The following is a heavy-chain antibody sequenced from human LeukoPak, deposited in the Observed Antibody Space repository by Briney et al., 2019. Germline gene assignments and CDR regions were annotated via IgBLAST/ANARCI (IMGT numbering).Heavy chain of an antibody. Sequence: PSXTLSLTCTVSGGSISSYYWSWIRQPPGKGLEWIGYIYYSGSTNYNPSLKRRVTISVETSKNQFSLKLSSVTAADTAVYYCARDLAGLLQRQYSVATITGGNDYWGQGTLVTVSS. CDR2: IYYSGST. CDR1: GGSISSYY. D-gene: IGHD5-12*01. J-gene: IGHJ4*02. V-gene: IGHV4-59*01. CDR3: ARDLAGLLQRQYSVATITGGNDY.